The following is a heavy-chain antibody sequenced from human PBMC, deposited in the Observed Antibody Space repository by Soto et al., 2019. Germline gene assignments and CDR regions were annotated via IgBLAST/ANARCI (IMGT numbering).Heavy chain of an antibody. CDR3: ARYDSSGYSGYYYGMDV. Sequence: GASVKVSCTASGYTFTSYGISWVRQAPGQGLEWMGWISAYNGNTNYAQKLQGRVTMTTDTSTSTAHMELRSLRSDDTAVYYCARYDSSGYSGYYYGMDVWGQGTTVTVSS. CDR1: GYTFTSYG. CDR2: ISAYNGNT. J-gene: IGHJ6*02. D-gene: IGHD3-22*01. V-gene: IGHV1-18*01.